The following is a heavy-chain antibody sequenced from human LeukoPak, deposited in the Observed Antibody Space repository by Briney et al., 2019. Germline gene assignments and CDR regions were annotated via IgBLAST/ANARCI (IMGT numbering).Heavy chain of an antibody. CDR1: GGTFSSYA. D-gene: IGHD2/OR15-2a*01. V-gene: IGHV1-69*04. J-gene: IGHJ4*02. Sequence: SVKVSCKASGGTFSSYAISWVRQAPGQGLEWMGRIIPILGIANYAQKFQGRVTITADKSTSTAYMELSSLRSEDTAVYYCARDAPAFSETASFDHWGQGTLVTVSS. CDR2: IIPILGIA. CDR3: ARDAPAFSETASFDH.